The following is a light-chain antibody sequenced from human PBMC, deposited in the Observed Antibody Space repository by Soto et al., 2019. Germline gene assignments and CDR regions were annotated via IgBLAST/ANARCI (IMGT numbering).Light chain of an antibody. CDR2: GND. V-gene: IGLV1-51*01. Sequence: QSVLTQPPSVSAAPGQTVTISCSGSSSNIGNNYVSWYQHLPGTAPKLLIYGNDKRPSGIPDRFSGSKSGTSATLGITGLQTGDEADYYCGTWDSSLTAYVFGTGTKLTVL. CDR1: SSNIGNNY. CDR3: GTWDSSLTAYV. J-gene: IGLJ1*01.